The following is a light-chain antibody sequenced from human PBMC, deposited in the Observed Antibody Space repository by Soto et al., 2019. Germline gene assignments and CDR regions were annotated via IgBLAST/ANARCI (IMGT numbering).Light chain of an antibody. CDR3: CSYAGSSL. CDR1: SSDVGSYNL. J-gene: IGLJ2*01. V-gene: IGLV2-23*01. Sequence: QSALTQPASVSGSPGQSITISCTGTSSDVGSYNLVSWYQQHPGKAPKLMIYEGSKRPSGVSNRFSGSKSGNTASLTISGLQAEDEADYYCCSYAGSSLFGGGTKRPS. CDR2: EGS.